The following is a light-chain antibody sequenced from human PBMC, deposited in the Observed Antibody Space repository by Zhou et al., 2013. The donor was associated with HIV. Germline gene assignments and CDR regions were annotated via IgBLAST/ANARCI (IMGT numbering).Light chain of an antibody. V-gene: IGKV1-5*03. CDR3: QQCNSYPYT. CDR1: QSISSW. Sequence: DIQMTQPPSTLSASVGDRVTITCRASQSISSWLAWYQQKPGKAPKLLIYRASTLESGVPSRFSGSGSGTEFTLTISSLQPDDFGTYYCQQCNSYPYTFGQGTKLEIK. J-gene: IGKJ2*01. CDR2: RAS.